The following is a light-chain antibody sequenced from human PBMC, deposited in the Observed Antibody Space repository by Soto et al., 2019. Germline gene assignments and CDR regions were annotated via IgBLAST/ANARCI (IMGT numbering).Light chain of an antibody. CDR2: EGS. V-gene: IGLV2-23*01. J-gene: IGLJ3*02. CDR1: SSDVVSYNL. Sequence: QSVLTQPASVSGSPGQSITISCTATSSDVVSYNLVSWYQQHPGKAPKLMIYEGSKRPSGVSNRFSGSKSDNTASLTISGLQAEDEANYYCCSYAGGRVFGGGTKLTVL. CDR3: CSYAGGRV.